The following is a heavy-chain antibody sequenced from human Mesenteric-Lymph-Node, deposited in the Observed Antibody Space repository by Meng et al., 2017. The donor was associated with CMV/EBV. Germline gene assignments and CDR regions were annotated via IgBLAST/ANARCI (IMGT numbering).Heavy chain of an antibody. J-gene: IGHJ4*02. V-gene: IGHV3-43D*03. CDR1: GFTFDDYA. CDR2: ISWDGGST. D-gene: IGHD1-26*01. Sequence: GGSLRLSCAASGFTFDDYAMHWVRQAPGKGLEWVSLISWDGGSTYYADSVKGRFTISRDNSKNTLYLQMNSLRAEDTAVYYCARDLEGGVDYWGQGTLVTVSS. CDR3: ARDLEGGVDY.